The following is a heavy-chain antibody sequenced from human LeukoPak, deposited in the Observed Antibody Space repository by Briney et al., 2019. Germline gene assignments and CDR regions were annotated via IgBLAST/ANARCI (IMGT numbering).Heavy chain of an antibody. CDR1: GYTFTGYY. Sequence: ASVKVSCKASGYTFTGYYMHWVRQAPGQGLEWMGWINPNSGVTNYAQKFQGRVTMTRDTSISTAYMELSRLRSDDTAVYYCARVLDSGYPVWDCWGQGTLVIVSS. D-gene: IGHD5-12*01. V-gene: IGHV1-2*02. J-gene: IGHJ4*02. CDR3: ARVLDSGYPVWDC. CDR2: INPNSGVT.